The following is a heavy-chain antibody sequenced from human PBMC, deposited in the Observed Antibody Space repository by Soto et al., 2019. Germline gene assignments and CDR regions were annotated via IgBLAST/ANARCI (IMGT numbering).Heavy chain of an antibody. J-gene: IGHJ4*02. CDR3: AKERSDHRIAAAAIDY. D-gene: IGHD6-25*01. V-gene: IGHV3-23*01. Sequence: GGSLRLSCAASGFTFSSYAMSWVRQAPGKGLEWVSAISGSGGSTYYADSVKGRFTISRDNSENTLHLQINSLRAEDTAVYYCAKERSDHRIAAAAIDYWGQGAQVTVSS. CDR2: ISGSGGST. CDR1: GFTFSSYA.